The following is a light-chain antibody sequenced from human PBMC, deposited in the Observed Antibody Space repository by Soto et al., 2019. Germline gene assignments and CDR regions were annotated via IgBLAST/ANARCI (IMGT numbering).Light chain of an antibody. J-gene: IGKJ2*01. Sequence: DIQMTQSPSSLSTSVGDRVTITCRASQYINNYLNWYQQKPGKAPKLLIFAAYNLQSGVPSRFSGSGSGTDFTRTISSLQPEDFATYYVQQSYSTPPYTFGQGTKLDMK. CDR3: QQSYSTPPYT. CDR2: AAY. CDR1: QYINNY. V-gene: IGKV1-39*01.